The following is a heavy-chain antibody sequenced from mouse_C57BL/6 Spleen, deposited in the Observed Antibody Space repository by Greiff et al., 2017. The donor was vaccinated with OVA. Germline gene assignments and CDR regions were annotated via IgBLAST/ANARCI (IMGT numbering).Heavy chain of an antibody. CDR3: ARGGHYYGSSYGYFDV. V-gene: IGHV1-9*01. Sequence: QVQLQQSGAELMKPGASVKLSCKATGYTFTGYWIEWVKQRPGHGLEWIGAILPGSGSTNYNEKFKGKATFTADTSSNTAYMQLSSLTTEDAAIYYCARGGHYYGSSYGYFDVWGTGTTVTVSS. CDR1: GYTFTGYW. D-gene: IGHD1-1*01. CDR2: ILPGSGST. J-gene: IGHJ1*03.